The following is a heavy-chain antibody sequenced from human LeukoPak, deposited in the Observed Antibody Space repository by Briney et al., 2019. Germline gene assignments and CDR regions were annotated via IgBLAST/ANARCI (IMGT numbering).Heavy chain of an antibody. CDR1: GGSISSGGYY. Sequence: KPSETLSLTCTVSGGSISSGGYYWSWIRQPPGKGLEWIGYIYHSGSTYYNPSLKSRVTISVDRSKNQFSLKLSSVTAADTAVYYCARGSGYTNWFDPWGQGTLVTVPS. CDR3: ARGSGYTNWFDP. D-gene: IGHD5-12*01. CDR2: IYHSGST. V-gene: IGHV4-30-2*01. J-gene: IGHJ5*02.